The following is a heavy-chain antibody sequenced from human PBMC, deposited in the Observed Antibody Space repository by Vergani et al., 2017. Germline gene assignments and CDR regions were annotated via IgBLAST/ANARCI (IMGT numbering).Heavy chain of an antibody. Sequence: QVQLQESGPGLVKPSQTLSLTCTVSGGSISSGGYYWSWIRQHPGKGLEWIGYIYYSGSTYYNPSLKSRVTISVDTSKNQFSLKLSSVTAADTAVYYCARLPTTLGDGAVADNFDYWGQGTLVTVSS. CDR3: ARLPTTLGDGAVADNFDY. D-gene: IGHD6-19*01. CDR2: IYYSGST. V-gene: IGHV4-31*03. J-gene: IGHJ4*02. CDR1: GGSISSGGYY.